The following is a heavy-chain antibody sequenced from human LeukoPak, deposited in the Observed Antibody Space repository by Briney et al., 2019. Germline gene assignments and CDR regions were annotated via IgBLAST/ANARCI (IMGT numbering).Heavy chain of an antibody. Sequence: GASVKVSCKASGYTFTSYGISWVRQAPGQGLEWMGWISAYNGNTNYAQKFQGRVTMTEDTSTDTAYMELSSLRSEDTAVYYCATEWLLTPYWGQGTLVTVSS. J-gene: IGHJ4*02. CDR3: ATEWLLTPY. CDR2: ISAYNGNT. D-gene: IGHD3-3*01. CDR1: GYTFTSYG. V-gene: IGHV1-18*01.